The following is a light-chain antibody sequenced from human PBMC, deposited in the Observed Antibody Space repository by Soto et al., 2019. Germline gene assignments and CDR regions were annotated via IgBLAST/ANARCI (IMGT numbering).Light chain of an antibody. CDR2: GAS. CDR1: QSISRY. V-gene: IGKV3-20*01. J-gene: IGKJ1*01. CDR3: QQYGSAPPT. Sequence: EIGMTQSPATLSVAPGDGATISCRASQSISRYLAWYQQKPGQGPRLLIYGASSRATGTPDTVSGRGSGTDFTHTIDRLEPEDFPLDCCQQYGSAPPTFGQGTKVDIK.